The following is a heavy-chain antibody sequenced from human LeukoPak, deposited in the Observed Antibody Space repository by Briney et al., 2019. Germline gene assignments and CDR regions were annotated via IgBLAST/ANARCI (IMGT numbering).Heavy chain of an antibody. V-gene: IGHV3-33*01. J-gene: IGHJ4*02. CDR2: IWYDGSKE. CDR1: GFTFSDYG. CDR3: ARGGFGEAAAFDY. Sequence: GESLRLSCAASGFTFSDYGMHWVRQAPGKGLEWVAVIWYDGSKEYYTDSVEGRFTISRDNSKNTLFLQMNSLRVEDTAVYYCARGGFGEAAAFDYWGQGTLVTVSS. D-gene: IGHD2-2*01.